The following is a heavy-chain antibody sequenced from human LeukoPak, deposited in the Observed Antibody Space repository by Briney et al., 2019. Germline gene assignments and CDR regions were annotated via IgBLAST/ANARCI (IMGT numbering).Heavy chain of an antibody. CDR1: GGTFSSYA. J-gene: IGHJ4*02. D-gene: IGHD5-12*01. Sequence: SVKVSCKASGGTFSSYAISWVRQSPGQGLEWMGRIIPILGIANYAQKFQGRVTITSDKSTSTVYMELSSLRSADTAVYCCAGDPASDIVASPLDHWGQGTLVSVPS. V-gene: IGHV1-69*04. CDR2: IIPILGIA. CDR3: AGDPASDIVASPLDH.